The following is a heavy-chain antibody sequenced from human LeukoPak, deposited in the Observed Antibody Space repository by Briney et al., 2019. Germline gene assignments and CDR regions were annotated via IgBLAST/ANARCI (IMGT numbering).Heavy chain of an antibody. Sequence: PGGSLRLSCAASGFTFSSYWMHWVRQAPGKGLVWVSRINSDGSSTSYADSVKGRFTISRDSAKNTLYLQMNSPRAEDTAVYYCVRDGYSYGFMLAFDIWGLGTRVTVSS. CDR3: VRDGYSYGFMLAFDI. CDR1: GFTFSSYW. J-gene: IGHJ3*02. D-gene: IGHD5-18*01. CDR2: INSDGSST. V-gene: IGHV3-74*01.